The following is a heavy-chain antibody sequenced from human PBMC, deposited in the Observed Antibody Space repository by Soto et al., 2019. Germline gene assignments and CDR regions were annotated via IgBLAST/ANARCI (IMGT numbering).Heavy chain of an antibody. D-gene: IGHD4-17*01. CDR3: AREGNDYGDYFFDY. Sequence: SETLSLTCAVYGGSFSGYYWSWIRQPPGKGLELIGEINHSGSTNYNPSLKSRVTISVDTSKNQFSLKLSSVTAADTAVYYCAREGNDYGDYFFDYWGQGTLVT. CDR2: INHSGST. J-gene: IGHJ4*02. CDR1: GGSFSGYY. V-gene: IGHV4-34*01.